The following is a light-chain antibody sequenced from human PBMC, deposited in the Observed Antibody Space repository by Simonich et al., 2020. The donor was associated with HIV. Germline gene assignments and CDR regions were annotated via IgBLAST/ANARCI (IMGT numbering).Light chain of an antibody. CDR1: SSDVGSYNL. CDR2: EGN. J-gene: IGLJ2*01. V-gene: IGLV2-23*01. Sequence: QSALTQPASVSGSPGQSITISCTGTSSDVGSYNLVSWYQQHPGKAPKLMIYEGNTRPSGVSNRFSGSKSGNTASLTISGLQAEDEADYYCCSDAGSSTLLFGGGTKLTVL. CDR3: CSDAGSSTLL.